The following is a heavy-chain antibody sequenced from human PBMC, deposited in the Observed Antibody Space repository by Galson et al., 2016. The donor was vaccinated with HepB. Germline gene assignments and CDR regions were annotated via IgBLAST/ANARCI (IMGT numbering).Heavy chain of an antibody. CDR2: INSDGSIT. J-gene: IGHJ4*02. D-gene: IGHD4-23*01. V-gene: IGHV3-74*01. Sequence: SLRLSCAASGFTFSSSWMHWVRQAPGKGLVWVSRINSDGSITTYADSVKGRFTISRDNAKNTLYLQMNSLRAEDTAVYYCARPPYGGNALLDYWGLGTLVTVSS. CDR1: GFTFSSSW. CDR3: ARPPYGGNALLDY.